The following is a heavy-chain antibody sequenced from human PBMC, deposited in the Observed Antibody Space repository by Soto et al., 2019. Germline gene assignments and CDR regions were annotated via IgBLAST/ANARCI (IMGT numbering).Heavy chain of an antibody. Sequence: QVQLVESGGGVVQPGRSLRRSCAASGFTFSSYGMHWVRQAPGKALEWVAVIWYDGSNKYYADSVKGRFTISRDNSKNTMYMQTTGLRAEDTAVYYCARDFVPTIVVVVTQNEYYYGMDVGGKGSTVIVSS. D-gene: IGHD3-3*01. CDR3: ARDFVPTIVVVVTQNEYYYGMDV. CDR1: GFTFSSYG. CDR2: IWYDGSNK. V-gene: IGHV3-33*01. J-gene: IGHJ6*04.